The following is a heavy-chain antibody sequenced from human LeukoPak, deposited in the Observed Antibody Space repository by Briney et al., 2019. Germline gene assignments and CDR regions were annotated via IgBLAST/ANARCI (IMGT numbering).Heavy chain of an antibody. CDR3: ARTRDIVVVPAALGWWFDP. Sequence: SVKVSCDASGGTFSSYAISWVRQAPGQGLEWMGGIIPIFGTANYAQKFQGRVTITADESTSTAYMELSSLRSEDTAVYYCARTRDIVVVPAALGWWFDPWGQGTLVTVSS. CDR2: IIPIFGTA. J-gene: IGHJ5*02. D-gene: IGHD2-2*01. V-gene: IGHV1-69*13. CDR1: GGTFSSYA.